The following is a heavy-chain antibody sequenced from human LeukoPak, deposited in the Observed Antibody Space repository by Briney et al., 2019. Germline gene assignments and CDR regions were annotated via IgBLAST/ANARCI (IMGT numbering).Heavy chain of an antibody. V-gene: IGHV4-59*01. Sequence: PSETLSLTCTVSGGSISSYYWSWIRQPPGKGLGWIGYIYYSGSTNYNPSLKSRVTISVDTSENQFSLKLSSVTAADTAVYYCARVPSSGWYRDAFDIWGQGTMVTVSS. CDR1: GGSISSYY. J-gene: IGHJ3*02. CDR3: ARVPSSGWYRDAFDI. CDR2: IYYSGST. D-gene: IGHD6-19*01.